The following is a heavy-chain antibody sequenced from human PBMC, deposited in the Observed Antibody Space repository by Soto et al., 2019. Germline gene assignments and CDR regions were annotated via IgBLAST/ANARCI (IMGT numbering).Heavy chain of an antibody. D-gene: IGHD5-18*01. CDR2: IYHSGST. J-gene: IGHJ4*02. Sequence: PSETLSLTCAVSGGSISSGGYCWSWIRQPPGKGLEWIGYIYHSGSTYYNPSLKGRVTISVDRSKNQFSLKLSSVTAADTAVYYCARGEAMVLDYWCQGTLVNVSS. CDR1: GGSISSGGYC. CDR3: ARGEAMVLDY. V-gene: IGHV4-30-2*01.